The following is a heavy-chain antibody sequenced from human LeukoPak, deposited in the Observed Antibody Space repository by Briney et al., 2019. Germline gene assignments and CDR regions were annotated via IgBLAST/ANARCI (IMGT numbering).Heavy chain of an antibody. D-gene: IGHD3-3*01. CDR2: ISYDGSNK. J-gene: IGHJ4*02. CDR1: GFTFSSYA. CDR3: ARPYDTRSRDLGY. V-gene: IGHV3-30-3*01. Sequence: GGSLRLSCAASGFTFSSYAMHWVRQAPDKGLEWVAVISYDGSNKYYADSVKGRFTISRDNSKNTLYLQMNSLRAEDTAVYYCARPYDTRSRDLGYWGQGTLVTVSS.